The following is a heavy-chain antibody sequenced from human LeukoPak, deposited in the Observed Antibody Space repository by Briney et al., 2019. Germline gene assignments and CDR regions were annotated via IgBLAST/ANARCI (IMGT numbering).Heavy chain of an antibody. CDR1: GYTFTSYY. J-gene: IGHJ6*03. Sequence: GASVKVSCKASGYTFTSYYMHWVRQAPGQGLEWMGIINPSGGSTSYAQKFQGRVTMTRDTSISTAHMELRRLRSDDTAVYYCARDSGRAAAGFYYYYYMDVWGKGTTVTISS. CDR2: INPSGGST. V-gene: IGHV1-46*01. CDR3: ARDSGRAAAGFYYYYYMDV. D-gene: IGHD6-13*01.